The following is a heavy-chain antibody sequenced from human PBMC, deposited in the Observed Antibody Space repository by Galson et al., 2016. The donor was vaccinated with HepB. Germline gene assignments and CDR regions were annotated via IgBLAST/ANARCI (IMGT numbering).Heavy chain of an antibody. CDR2: ITSGGTTM. CDR3: ARKAQWLVGYSYYYAMDV. Sequence: SLRLSCAASGFTFNSYNMNWVRQPPGKGLEWVSSITSGGTTMYYADSVKGRFTISRDNARNSLDLQINSLTAEDTAVYYCARKAQWLVGYSYYYAMDVWGKGTTVTVSS. CDR1: GFTFNSYN. J-gene: IGHJ6*04. V-gene: IGHV3-48*01. D-gene: IGHD6-19*01.